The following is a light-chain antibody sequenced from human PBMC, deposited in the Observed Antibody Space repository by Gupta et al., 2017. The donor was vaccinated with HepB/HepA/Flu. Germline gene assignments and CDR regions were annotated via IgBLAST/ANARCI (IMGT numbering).Light chain of an antibody. CDR3: QQSYSAPRT. Sequence: DLQVTQSPSSLSASVGDTVIITCRASQILSGYFNWYQQKPGKAPTLLSYAASKLWSGVPLRFSGSGSETDYTLTISGLQPEDFATYYCQQSYSAPRTFGQGTKLEI. V-gene: IGKV1-39*01. CDR1: QILSGY. CDR2: AAS. J-gene: IGKJ2*01.